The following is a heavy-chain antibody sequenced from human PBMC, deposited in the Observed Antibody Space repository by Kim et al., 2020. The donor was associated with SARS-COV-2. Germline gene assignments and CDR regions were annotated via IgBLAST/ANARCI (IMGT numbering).Heavy chain of an antibody. Sequence: GGSLRLSCAASGFTFSSYAMHWVRQAPGKGLEWVAVISYDGSNKYYVDSVKGRFTISRDNSKNTLYLQMNSLRAEDTAVYYCARGAGYYDSSGYYLAYF. J-gene: IGHJ4*01. CDR2: ISYDGSNK. CDR3: ARGAGYYDSSGYYLAYF. CDR1: GFTFSSYA. V-gene: IGHV3-30*04. D-gene: IGHD3-22*01.